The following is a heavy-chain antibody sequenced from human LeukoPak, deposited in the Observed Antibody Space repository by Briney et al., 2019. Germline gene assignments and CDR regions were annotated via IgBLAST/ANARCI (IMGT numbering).Heavy chain of an antibody. D-gene: IGHD1-26*01. J-gene: IGHJ3*02. Sequence: SETLSLTCTVSGGSISSYYWSWIRQSPGKGLEWIAYIYYSGNTNYNPSLKSRVTILVDTSKNQFSLKLSSVTAADTAVYYCARQKTQWELLGGAFDIWGQGTMVTVSS. V-gene: IGHV4-59*08. CDR3: ARQKTQWELLGGAFDI. CDR2: IYYSGNT. CDR1: GGSISSYY.